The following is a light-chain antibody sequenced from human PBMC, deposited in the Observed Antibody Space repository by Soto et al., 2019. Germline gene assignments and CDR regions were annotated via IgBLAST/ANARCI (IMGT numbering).Light chain of an antibody. CDR2: SNN. CDR1: SSNIGSNT. CDR3: SSYAGSNNYVV. J-gene: IGLJ2*01. Sequence: QSVLTQSPSASGTPGQRVTISYSGSSSNIGSNTVNWYQQLPGTAPKLLIYSNNQRPSGVPDRFSGSRSGTSASLAISGLQSEDEADYYCSSYAGSNNYVVFGGGTKLTVL. V-gene: IGLV1-44*01.